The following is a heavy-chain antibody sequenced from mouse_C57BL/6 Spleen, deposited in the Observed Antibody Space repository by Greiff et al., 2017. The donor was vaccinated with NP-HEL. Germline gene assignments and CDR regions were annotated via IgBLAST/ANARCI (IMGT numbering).Heavy chain of an antibody. D-gene: IGHD4-1*02. CDR2: ISDGGSYT. Sequence: EVKLMESGGGLVKPGGSLKLSCAASGFTFSSYAMSWVRQTPEKRLEWVATISDGGSYTYYQDNVKGRFTISRDNAKNNLYMQMSQLKSEDTAVYYCAGETQRGRGAMDYWGQGTSVTVSS. V-gene: IGHV5-4*01. J-gene: IGHJ4*01. CDR3: AGETQRGRGAMDY. CDR1: GFTFSSYA.